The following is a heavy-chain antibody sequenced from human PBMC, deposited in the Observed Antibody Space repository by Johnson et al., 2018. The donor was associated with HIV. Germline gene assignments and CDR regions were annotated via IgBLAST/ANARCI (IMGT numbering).Heavy chain of an antibody. CDR2: ISGSGDST. V-gene: IGHV3-23*04. Sequence: VQLVESGGGVVQPGGSLRLSCAASRFTFSSYAMSWVRQAPGKGLEWVSAISGSGDSTYYADSVKGRFTISRDNSKNTLYLQMNSMRVEDTAVYYCVKDRGRPGTPAAFDMWGHGTMVTVSS. CDR3: VKDRGRPGTPAAFDM. CDR1: RFTFSSYA. J-gene: IGHJ3*02. D-gene: IGHD3-10*01.